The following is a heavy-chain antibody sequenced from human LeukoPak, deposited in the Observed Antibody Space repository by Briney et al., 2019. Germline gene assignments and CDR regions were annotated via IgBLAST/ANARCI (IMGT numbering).Heavy chain of an antibody. CDR1: GYTFTGYY. D-gene: IGHD3-10*01. Sequence: ASVKVSCKASGYTFTGYYMHWVRQAPGQGLEWMGWINTNTGNPTYAQGFTGRFVFSLDTSVSTAYLQISSLKAEDTAVYYCARWFGERPLDYWGQGTLVTVSS. CDR2: INTNTGNP. V-gene: IGHV7-4-1*02. CDR3: ARWFGERPLDY. J-gene: IGHJ4*02.